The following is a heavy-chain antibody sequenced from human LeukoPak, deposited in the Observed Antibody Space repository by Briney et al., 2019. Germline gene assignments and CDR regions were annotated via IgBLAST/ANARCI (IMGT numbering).Heavy chain of an antibody. CDR2: IYYSGST. CDR1: GGSLSSYY. D-gene: IGHD1/OR15-1a*01. J-gene: IGHJ2*01. V-gene: IGHV4-59*12. Sequence: SETLSLTCTVSGGSLSSYYWSWIRQPPGKGLEWIGYIYYSGSTYYNPSLKSRVTISVDRSKNQFSLKLSSVTAADTAVYYCARRTRSDWYFDLWGRGTLVTVSS. CDR3: ARRTRSDWYFDL.